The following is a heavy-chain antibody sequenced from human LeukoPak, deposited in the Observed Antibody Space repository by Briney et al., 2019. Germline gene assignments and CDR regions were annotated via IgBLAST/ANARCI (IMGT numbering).Heavy chain of an antibody. J-gene: IGHJ4*02. Sequence: SVKVSCKASGGTFSSYAISWVRQAPGQGLEWMGGIIPIFGTANYAQKFQGRVTITADEPTSTAYMELSSLRSEDTAVYYCATDYDYVWGFDYWGQGTLVTVSS. CDR3: ATDYDYVWGFDY. CDR1: GGTFSSYA. D-gene: IGHD3-16*01. CDR2: IIPIFGTA. V-gene: IGHV1-69*01.